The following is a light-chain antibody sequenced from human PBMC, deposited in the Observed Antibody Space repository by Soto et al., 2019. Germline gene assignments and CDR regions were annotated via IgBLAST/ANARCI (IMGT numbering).Light chain of an antibody. Sequence: EIVLTQSPGTLSLSPGETATLSCRASQSVAFSSLTWYQQKPGQAPRLLICGSSIRATGIPDRFSASGSGSDFTLTISSLQAEDFATYYCQQTRSYPSTFGGGTKVDIK. CDR1: QSVAFSS. CDR2: GSS. V-gene: IGKV3-20*01. CDR3: QQTRSYPST. J-gene: IGKJ4*01.